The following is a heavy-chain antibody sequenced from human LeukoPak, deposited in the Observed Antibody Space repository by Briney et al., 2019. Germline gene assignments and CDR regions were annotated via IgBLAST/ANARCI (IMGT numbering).Heavy chain of an antibody. V-gene: IGHV5-51*01. CDR2: VYPGDSDT. D-gene: IGHD2-2*02. Sequence: GGALQISCKAAGDTFIDYWIGWGRQMAGEGLEGMGIVYPGDSDTRYSPSFQGHVTISADKSINPAYLQWSGLQASDNAIYFCAGSQGLYGAADYWGQGTLVIASS. J-gene: IGHJ4*02. CDR1: GDTFIDYW. CDR3: AGSQGLYGAADY.